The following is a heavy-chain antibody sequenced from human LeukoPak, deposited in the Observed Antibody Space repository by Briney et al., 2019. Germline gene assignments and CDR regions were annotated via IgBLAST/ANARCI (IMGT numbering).Heavy chain of an antibody. J-gene: IGHJ3*02. CDR3: ARPYTVTARGTFDI. CDR2: IYNSGST. D-gene: IGHD4-17*01. CDR1: GGSIIYNY. Sequence: PSETLSLTCTVSGGSIIYNYWNWIRQPPGRGLEWIGYIYNSGSTNYNPSLKSRVTISLDTSKNQFSLRLNSVTTADTAVYYCARPYTVTARGTFDIWGQGTMVTVAS. V-gene: IGHV4-59*01.